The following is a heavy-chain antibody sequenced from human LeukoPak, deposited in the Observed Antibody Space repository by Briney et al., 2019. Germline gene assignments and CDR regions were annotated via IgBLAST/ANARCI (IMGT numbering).Heavy chain of an antibody. CDR2: ISYDGSNK. CDR1: GFTFSSYG. CDR3: AKDSYYDSSGYYSLFDY. J-gene: IGHJ4*02. Sequence: GRSLRLSCAASGFTFSSYGMHWVRQAPGKGLEWVAVISYDGSNKYYADSVKGRFTISRDNSKNTLYLQMNSLRAEDTAVYYCAKDSYYDSSGYYSLFDYWGQGTLVPVSS. D-gene: IGHD3-22*01. V-gene: IGHV3-30*18.